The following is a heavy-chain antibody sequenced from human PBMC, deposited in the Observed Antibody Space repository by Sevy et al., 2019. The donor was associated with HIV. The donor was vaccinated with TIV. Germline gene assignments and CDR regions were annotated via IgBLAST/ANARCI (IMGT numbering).Heavy chain of an antibody. D-gene: IGHD2-2*01. CDR3: ARDQEYQLLSGGLNWLDV. CDR2: IGSGGSNT. J-gene: IGHJ5*02. CDR1: GFTFSTYG. V-gene: IGHV3-33*01. Sequence: GGSLRLSCIASGFTFSTYGMHWVRQAPGKGLEWVAVIGSGGSNTDYADSVKGRITIARDNSKNTLYLQINSLRAEDTAVYYCARDQEYQLLSGGLNWLDVWGQGTLVTVSS.